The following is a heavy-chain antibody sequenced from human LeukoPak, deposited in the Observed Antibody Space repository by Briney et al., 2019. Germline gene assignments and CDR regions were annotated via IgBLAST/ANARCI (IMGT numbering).Heavy chain of an antibody. CDR1: GFTFSNAW. CDR2: IKSKTDGGTT. CDR3: TTDVRCSSTSCYVVDY. D-gene: IGHD2-2*01. J-gene: IGHJ4*02. Sequence: GGSLRLSCAASGFTFSNAWMSWVRQAPGKGLEWVGRIKSKTDGGTTDYAAPVKGRFTISRDDSKNTLYLQMNSLKIEDTAVYYCTTDVRCSSTSCYVVDYWGQGTLVTVSS. V-gene: IGHV3-15*01.